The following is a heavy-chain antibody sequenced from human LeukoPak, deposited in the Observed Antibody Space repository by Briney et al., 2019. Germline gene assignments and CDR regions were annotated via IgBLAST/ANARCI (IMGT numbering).Heavy chain of an antibody. J-gene: IGHJ5*02. D-gene: IGHD3-10*01. Sequence: GGSLRLSCVASGFTFSNYGMHWVRQAPGKGLEWVAVASYDGGTKYYADSVKGRFRISRDNSYNTLSLQMNSLRPEDTAVYFCAREGLGSGSRFSAWFDPWGQGTLVTVSS. CDR2: ASYDGGTK. CDR3: AREGLGSGSRFSAWFDP. V-gene: IGHV3-30*03. CDR1: GFTFSNYG.